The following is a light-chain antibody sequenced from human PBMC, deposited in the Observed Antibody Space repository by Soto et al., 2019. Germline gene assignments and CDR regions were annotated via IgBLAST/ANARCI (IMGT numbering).Light chain of an antibody. V-gene: IGKV3-20*01. J-gene: IGKJ2*01. Sequence: EIVLTQSPGTLSLSPGEGATLSCRASQSIRSNYLAWYQQNPGQAPRLLIYGASSRATGIPDRFSGSGSGTDFTLTFSRLEPEDFALYYCQYYGSSPLYTFGQGTNLEIK. CDR3: QYYGSSPLYT. CDR2: GAS. CDR1: QSIRSNY.